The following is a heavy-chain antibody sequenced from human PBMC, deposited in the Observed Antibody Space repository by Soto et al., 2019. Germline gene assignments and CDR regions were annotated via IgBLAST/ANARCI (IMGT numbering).Heavy chain of an antibody. Sequence: QLQLQESGPGLVKPSETLSLTCTVSGGSISSSSYYWGWIRQPPGKGLEWIGSIYYSGSTYYNPSLKSRVNIALDPSKHQFSLKLSSVTAADTAVYYCASPRHCSSTSCHSEMGYYYYGMDVWGQGTTVTVSS. CDR1: GGSISSSSYY. CDR3: ASPRHCSSTSCHSEMGYYYYGMDV. J-gene: IGHJ6*02. CDR2: IYYSGST. V-gene: IGHV4-39*01. D-gene: IGHD2-2*01.